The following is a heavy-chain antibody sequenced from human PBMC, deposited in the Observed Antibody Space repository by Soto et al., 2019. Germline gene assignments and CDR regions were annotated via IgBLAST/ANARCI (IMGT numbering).Heavy chain of an antibody. J-gene: IGHJ2*01. V-gene: IGHV3-23*01. CDR1: GFTFSSYS. D-gene: IGHD4-17*01. CDR2: INDSGGST. Sequence: GGSLRLSCAASGFTFSSYSMHWVRQAPGKGLEGVSSINDSGGSTYHADSVKGRFTISRDNSKNTLYRQMNSLRAEDTAIYYCAKRDYGDSNRYFDLWGRGTLVTVSS. CDR3: AKRDYGDSNRYFDL.